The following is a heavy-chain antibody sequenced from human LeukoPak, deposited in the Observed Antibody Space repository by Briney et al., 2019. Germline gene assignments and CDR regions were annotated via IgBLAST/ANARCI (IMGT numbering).Heavy chain of an antibody. CDR2: IKQDGSEK. Sequence: GGSLRLSCGASGFTFSSYWMSWVRQAPGKGLEWVANIKQDGSEKYYVDSVKGRFTISRDNAKNSLYLQMNSLRAEDTAVYYCARDVVAGPSFDYWGRGTLVTVSS. J-gene: IGHJ4*02. CDR1: GFTFSSYW. V-gene: IGHV3-7*01. D-gene: IGHD6-19*01. CDR3: ARDVVAGPSFDY.